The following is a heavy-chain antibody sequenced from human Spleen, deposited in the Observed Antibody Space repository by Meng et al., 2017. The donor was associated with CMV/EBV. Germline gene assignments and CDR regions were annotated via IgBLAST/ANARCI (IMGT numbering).Heavy chain of an antibody. CDR3: ARDTGVFITNTFDY. D-gene: IGHD3-3*01. J-gene: IGHJ4*02. CDR2: ISSSSTYI. Sequence: GESLKISCAASGFTFSPYRMTWVRQAPGKGLEWVSSISSSSTYIYYADSVKGRFTVSRDVSTLSLQMNSLRPEDTAVYYCARDTGVFITNTFDYWGQGTLVTVSS. CDR1: GFTFSPYR. V-gene: IGHV3-21*01.